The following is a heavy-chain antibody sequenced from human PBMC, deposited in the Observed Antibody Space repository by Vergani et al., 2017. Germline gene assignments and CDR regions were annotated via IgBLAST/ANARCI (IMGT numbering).Heavy chain of an antibody. Sequence: EVQLVESGGGLVQPGRSLRLSCAASGFTFDDYAMHWVRQAPGKGLEWVSGISWNSGSTGDADSVKGRFTISRANAKNSLYLQMNSLRAEDTSLYYCAKEIVTKILSGMAFDYWGQGTLVTVSS. J-gene: IGHJ4*02. V-gene: IGHV3-9*01. CDR1: GFTFDDYA. CDR3: AKEIVTKILSGMAFDY. CDR2: ISWNSGST. D-gene: IGHD3-10*01.